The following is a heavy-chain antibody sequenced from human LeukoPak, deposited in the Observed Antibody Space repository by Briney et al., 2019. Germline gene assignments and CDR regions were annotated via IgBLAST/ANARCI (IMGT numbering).Heavy chain of an antibody. CDR2: ISSSGSTI. Sequence: GGSLRLSCAASGFTFSSYEMNWVRQAPGKGLEWVSYISSSGSTIYYADSVKGRFTISRDNAKNSLYLRMNSLRAEDTAVYYCARYLSGGYYFDYWGQGTLVTVSS. V-gene: IGHV3-48*03. J-gene: IGHJ4*02. CDR1: GFTFSSYE. CDR3: ARYLSGGYYFDY. D-gene: IGHD2-8*02.